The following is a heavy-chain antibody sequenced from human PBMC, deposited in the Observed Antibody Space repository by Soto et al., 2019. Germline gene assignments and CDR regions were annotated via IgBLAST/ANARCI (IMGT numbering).Heavy chain of an antibody. CDR1: GFSLFTSGVG. D-gene: IGHD3-16*01. V-gene: IGHV2-5*02. J-gene: IGHJ4*02. CDR2: IYWDDSK. CDR3: AHKGGGDRILDY. Sequence: QITLKESGPTLVKPTQTLTLTCTFSGFSLFTSGVGVGWIRQPPGKALEWLALIYWDDSKEYNPSLAIRLTITKDTPKKQVVLKMTHMAPVDPATFYCAHKGGGDRILDYWGQGTLVTVSS.